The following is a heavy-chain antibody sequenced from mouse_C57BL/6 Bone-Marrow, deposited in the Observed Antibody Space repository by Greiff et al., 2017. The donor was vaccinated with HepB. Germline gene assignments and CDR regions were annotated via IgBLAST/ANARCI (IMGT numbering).Heavy chain of an antibody. CDR2: IRLKSDNYAT. V-gene: IGHV6-3*01. J-gene: IGHJ1*03. D-gene: IGHD1-1*01. CDR3: TGQLLLLTGYFDV. Sequence: VQLKESGGGLVQPGGSMKLSCVASGFTFSNYWMNWVRQSPEKGLEWVAQIRLKSDNYATHYAESVKGRFTISRDDSKSSVYLQMNNLRAEDTGIYYCTGQLLLLTGYFDVWGTGTTVTVSS. CDR1: GFTFSNYW.